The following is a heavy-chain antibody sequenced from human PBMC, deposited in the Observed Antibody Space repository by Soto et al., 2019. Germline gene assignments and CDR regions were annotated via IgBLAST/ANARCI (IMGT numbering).Heavy chain of an antibody. CDR1: GYSFISYG. CDR2: ISGYNGNT. CDR3: ARYQWTLVHSRGWYGD. D-gene: IGHD6-19*01. Sequence: QVQLVQSGGEVKQPGASVKVSCKASGYSFISYGISWVRQAPGQGLEWMGWISGYNGNTKYAQKLQGRVTMTTATSTSTVYMELWRLRADGTAVYYCARYQWTLVHSRGWYGDWGQGTLVNVSS. J-gene: IGHJ4*02. V-gene: IGHV1-18*04.